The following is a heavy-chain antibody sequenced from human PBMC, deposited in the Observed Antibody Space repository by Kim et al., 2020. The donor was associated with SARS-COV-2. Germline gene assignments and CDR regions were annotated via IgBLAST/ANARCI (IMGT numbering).Heavy chain of an antibody. CDR3: AKDSGVEGLSEFYGMDV. D-gene: IGHD3-3*01. CDR1: GFTFSSYG. J-gene: IGHJ6*02. CDR2: ISYDGSNK. Sequence: GGSLRLSCAASGFTFSSYGMHWVRQAPGKGLEWVAVISYDGSNKYYADSVKGRFTISRDNSKNTLYLQMNSLRAEDTAVYYCAKDSGVEGLSEFYGMDVWGQGTTVTVSS. V-gene: IGHV3-30*18.